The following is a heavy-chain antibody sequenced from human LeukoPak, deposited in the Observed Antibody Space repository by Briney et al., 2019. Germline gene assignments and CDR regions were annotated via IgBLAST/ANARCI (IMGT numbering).Heavy chain of an antibody. V-gene: IGHV1-2*02. J-gene: IGHJ4*02. CDR2: INPNSGGT. CDR3: ARASFIGRLPDY. CDR1: GYTFTGYY. Sequence: AASVKVSCKASGYTFTGYYMHWGRQGPGQGLEWMGWINPNSGGTNYAQKFQGRVTMTRDTSISTAYMELSRLRSDDTAVYYCARASFIGRLPDYWGQGTLVAVSS. D-gene: IGHD2-2*01.